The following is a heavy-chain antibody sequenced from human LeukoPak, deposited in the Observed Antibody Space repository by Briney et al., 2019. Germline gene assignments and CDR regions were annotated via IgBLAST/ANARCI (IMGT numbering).Heavy chain of an antibody. Sequence: SGGSLRLSCAASGFIFSNYGMSWVRQAPGKGLEWVSGISWNSGSIGYADSVKGRFTISRDSAKNSLYLQMNSLRAEDTALYYCAKDFSLDYGDYGALDYWGQGTLVTVSS. V-gene: IGHV3-9*01. D-gene: IGHD4-17*01. CDR2: ISWNSGSI. CDR3: AKDFSLDYGDYGALDY. CDR1: GFIFSNYG. J-gene: IGHJ4*02.